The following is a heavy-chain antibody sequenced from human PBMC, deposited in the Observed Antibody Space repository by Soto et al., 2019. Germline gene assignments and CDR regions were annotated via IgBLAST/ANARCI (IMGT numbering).Heavy chain of an antibody. V-gene: IGHV3-23*01. J-gene: IGHJ3*02. CDR2: ISGSGTST. CDR3: AKTYFYDYGDSVPSLFDAFDI. D-gene: IGHD4-17*01. CDR1: GFTFSSYA. Sequence: EVQLLESGGGLVQPGGSLRLSCAASGFTFSSYAMSWVRQAPGKGLEWVSAISGSGTSTYYADSVKGRFTISRDNSKNTLYLKMNSLRAEDTAVYYCAKTYFYDYGDSVPSLFDAFDIWGQGTMVTVSS.